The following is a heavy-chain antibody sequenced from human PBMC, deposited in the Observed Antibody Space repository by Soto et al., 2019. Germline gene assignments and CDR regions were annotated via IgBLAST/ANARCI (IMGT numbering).Heavy chain of an antibody. V-gene: IGHV4-30-2*01. J-gene: IGHJ4*02. CDR3: ARDNRSGYYFDY. CDR1: GDSISSGGYS. CDR2: IYQSGTT. D-gene: IGHD3-22*01. Sequence: TSETLSLTCDVSGDSISSGGYSRNWIRQPPGKGLEWIGNIYQSGTTYYNPSLKSRVTISVDRSKNQFSLKLSSVTAADTAVYYCARDNRSGYYFDYWGQGTLVTVSS.